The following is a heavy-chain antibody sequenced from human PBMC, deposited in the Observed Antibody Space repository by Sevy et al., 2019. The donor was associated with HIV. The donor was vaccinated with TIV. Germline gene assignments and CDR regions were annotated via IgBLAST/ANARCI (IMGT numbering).Heavy chain of an antibody. J-gene: IGHJ5*02. D-gene: IGHD3-3*01. Sequence: SETLSLTCTVSGGSISSYYWGWIRQPPGKGLEWIGYIYYSGSTNYNPSLKSRVTISVDTSKNQFSLKLSSVTAADTAVYYCARHNKHYDFWSDLNWFDPWGQGTLVTVSS. CDR2: IYYSGST. CDR3: ARHNKHYDFWSDLNWFDP. V-gene: IGHV4-59*08. CDR1: GGSISSYY.